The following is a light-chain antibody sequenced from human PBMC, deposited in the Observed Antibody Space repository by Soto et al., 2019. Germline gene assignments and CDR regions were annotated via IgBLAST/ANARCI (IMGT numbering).Light chain of an antibody. V-gene: IGKV3D-15*01. CDR1: QSVGSN. Sequence: EVVMTQSPATVPVSLGGRVTLSCRASQSVGSNLAWYQQRPGQPPRLLIYEASNRDTGVPTRFSGSGSGTEFTLTITSLQSEDFVVYYCQQYNHWPPWTFGQGTKVEVK. CDR2: EAS. J-gene: IGKJ1*01. CDR3: QQYNHWPPWT.